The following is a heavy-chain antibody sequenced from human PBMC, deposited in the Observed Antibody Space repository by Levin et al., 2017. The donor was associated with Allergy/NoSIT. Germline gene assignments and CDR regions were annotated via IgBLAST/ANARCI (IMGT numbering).Heavy chain of an antibody. V-gene: IGHV3-48*03. CDR3: ARGLRSFDRSYGMDV. CDR2: ISSSGGTI. D-gene: IGHD3-9*01. J-gene: IGHJ6*02. CDR1: GFTFSSYE. Sequence: GESLKISCAASGFTFSSYEMNWVRQAPGKGLELVSYISSSGGTIYYADSVRGRFTISRDNAKSSLYLQMNSLRVEDTAVYFCARGLRSFDRSYGMDVWGQGTTVTVSS.